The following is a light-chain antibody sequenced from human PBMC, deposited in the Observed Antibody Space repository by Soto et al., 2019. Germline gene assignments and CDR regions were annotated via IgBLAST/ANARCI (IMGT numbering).Light chain of an antibody. V-gene: IGLV1-40*01. CDR2: GNS. CDR1: SSNNGAGYD. CDR3: QSYDSSLSAYV. J-gene: IGLJ1*01. Sequence: QSVLTQQPSVSGAPGQRITISCTGSSSNNGAGYDVHWYQQLPGTAPKLLIFGNSNRPSGVPDRFSGSKSGTSASLAITGLQAEDVADYYCQSYDSSLSAYVFGTGTKVTVL.